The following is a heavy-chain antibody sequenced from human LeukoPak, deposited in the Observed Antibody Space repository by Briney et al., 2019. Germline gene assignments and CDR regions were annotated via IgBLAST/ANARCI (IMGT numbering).Heavy chain of an antibody. V-gene: IGHV1-69*01. CDR3: ARAEQQWLTPLGFDY. Sequence: SVKVSCKASGGTFSSYAISWVRQAPGQGLEWMGGIIPIFGTANYAQKFQGRVTITADESTSTAYMELNSLRSEDTAVYYCARAEQQWLTPLGFDYWGQGTLVTVSS. CDR2: IIPIFGTA. D-gene: IGHD6-19*01. J-gene: IGHJ4*02. CDR1: GGTFSSYA.